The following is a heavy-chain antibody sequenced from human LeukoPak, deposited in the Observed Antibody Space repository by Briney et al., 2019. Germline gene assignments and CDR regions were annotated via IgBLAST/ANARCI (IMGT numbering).Heavy chain of an antibody. Sequence: PGRSLRLSCAASGFTFSSYGMHWVRQAPGKGLEWVAVISYDGSNKYYADSVKGRFTISRDNSKNTPYLQMNSLRAEDTAVYYCAKDRPLGGPAAIHYFDYWGQGTLVTVSS. V-gene: IGHV3-30*18. CDR3: AKDRPLGGPAAIHYFDY. D-gene: IGHD2-2*02. J-gene: IGHJ4*02. CDR1: GFTFSSYG. CDR2: ISYDGSNK.